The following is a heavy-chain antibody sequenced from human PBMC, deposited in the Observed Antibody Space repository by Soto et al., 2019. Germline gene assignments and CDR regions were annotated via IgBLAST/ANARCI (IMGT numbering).Heavy chain of an antibody. CDR2: IIPIFGTA. CDR3: ARVNLGYCSGGSGYYFDY. Sequence: QVQLVQSGAEVKKPGSSVKVSCKASGGTFSSYAISWVRQAPGQGLEWMGGIIPIFGTANYAQKFQGRVTITADESTSTAYMELSSLRSEDTAVYYCARVNLGYCSGGSGYYFDYWGQGTLVTVSS. CDR1: GGTFSSYA. V-gene: IGHV1-69*01. J-gene: IGHJ4*02. D-gene: IGHD2-15*01.